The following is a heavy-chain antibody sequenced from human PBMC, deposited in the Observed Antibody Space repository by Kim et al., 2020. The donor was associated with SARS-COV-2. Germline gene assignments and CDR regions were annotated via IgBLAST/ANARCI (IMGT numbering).Heavy chain of an antibody. J-gene: IGHJ4*02. V-gene: IGHV3-21*01. CDR1: GFTFSSYS. D-gene: IGHD3-3*01. CDR3: ASLDFWSGYPTDY. CDR2: ISSSSSYI. Sequence: GGSLRLSCAASGFTFSSYSMNWVRQAPGKGLEWVSSISSSSSYIYYADSVKGRFTISRDNAKNSLYLQMNSLRAEDTAVYYCASLDFWSGYPTDYWGQGTLVTVSS.